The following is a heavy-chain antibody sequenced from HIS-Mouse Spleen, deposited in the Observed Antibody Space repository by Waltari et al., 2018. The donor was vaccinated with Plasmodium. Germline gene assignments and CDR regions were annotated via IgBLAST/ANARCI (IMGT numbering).Heavy chain of an antibody. V-gene: IGHV1-2*02. CDR1: GYTFTGYY. D-gene: IGHD6-13*01. Sequence: QVQLVQSGAEVKKPGASVKVSCKASGYTFTGYYMHWVRQAPGQGLEWMGWNNTNRGGTNYAQKFQGRVTMARDTSISTAYRELSRLRSDDTAVYYCARVLGYKAAAGTFVEYFQHWGQGTLVTVSS. CDR2: NNTNRGGT. J-gene: IGHJ1*01. CDR3: ARVLGYKAAAGTFVEYFQH.